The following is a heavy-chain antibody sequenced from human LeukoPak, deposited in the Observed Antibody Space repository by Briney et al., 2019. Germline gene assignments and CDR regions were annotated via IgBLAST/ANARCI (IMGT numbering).Heavy chain of an antibody. J-gene: IGHJ5*02. CDR2: ISGSGGST. V-gene: IGHV3-23*01. CDR3: ARRTRVAVAGTGVVTGNWFDP. CDR1: GFTFSSYA. Sequence: GGSLRLSCAASGFTFSSYAMSWVRQAPGRGLEWVSGISGSGGSTHYTDSVKGRFTISRDNSKNTLYLQMNSLRAEDTAVYYCARRTRVAVAGTGVVTGNWFDPWGQGTLVTVSS. D-gene: IGHD6-19*01.